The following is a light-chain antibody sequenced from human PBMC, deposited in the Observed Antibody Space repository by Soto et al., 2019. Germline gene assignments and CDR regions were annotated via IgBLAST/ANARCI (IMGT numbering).Light chain of an antibody. V-gene: IGLV1-51*01. CDR2: DNN. J-gene: IGLJ1*01. Sequence: SVLTQPPSVSAARGQKVTISCSGSSSNIGNTYVSWYQQLPGTAPKLLIYDNNKRPSGIPDRFSDSKSGTSATLAITGLQTGDEADYYCGTWDSSLSAYVFGTGTKVTVL. CDR1: SSNIGNTY. CDR3: GTWDSSLSAYV.